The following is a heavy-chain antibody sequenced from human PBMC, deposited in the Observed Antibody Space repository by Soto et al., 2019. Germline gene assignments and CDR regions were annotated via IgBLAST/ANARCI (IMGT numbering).Heavy chain of an antibody. CDR3: ARQYYDSSGYFYYYYGMDV. Sequence: ASVKVSCKASGGTFSSYAISWVRQAPGQGLEWMGGIIPIFGTANYAQKFQGRVTITTDESTSTAYMELSSLRSEDTAVYYCARQYYDSSGYFYYYYGMDVWGQGTTVTVSS. CDR1: GGTFSSYA. V-gene: IGHV1-69*05. D-gene: IGHD3-22*01. CDR2: IIPIFGTA. J-gene: IGHJ6*02.